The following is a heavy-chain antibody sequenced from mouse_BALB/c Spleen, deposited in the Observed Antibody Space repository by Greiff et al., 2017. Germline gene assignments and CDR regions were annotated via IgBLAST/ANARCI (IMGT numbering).Heavy chain of an antibody. CDR2: ISSGGSYT. D-gene: IGHD6-1*01. V-gene: IGHV5-9-4*01. CDR1: GFTFSSYA. CDR3: ARDGGSRYFDV. J-gene: IGHJ1*01. Sequence: DVMLVESGGGLVKPGGSLKLSCAASGFTFSSYAMSWVRQSPEKRLEWVAEISSGGSYTYYPDTVTGRFTISRDNAKNTLYLEMSSLRSEDTAMYYCARDGGSRYFDVWGAGTTVTVSS.